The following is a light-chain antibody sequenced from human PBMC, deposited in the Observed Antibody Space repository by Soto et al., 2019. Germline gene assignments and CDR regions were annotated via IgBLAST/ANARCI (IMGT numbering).Light chain of an antibody. Sequence: EIVLTQSPATLSFSPGERATLSGRASRSVTNFLAWSQQNPGQAPSLLIYGEFNRATGIPARFSGSGSGTDFTLTISSLEPEDSAIYYCQQRNIWPPVTFGQGTRLEIK. CDR3: QQRNIWPPVT. J-gene: IGKJ5*01. V-gene: IGKV3-11*01. CDR1: RSVTNF. CDR2: GEF.